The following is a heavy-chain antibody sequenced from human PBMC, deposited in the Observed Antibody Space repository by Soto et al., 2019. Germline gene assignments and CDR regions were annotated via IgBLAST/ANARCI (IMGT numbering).Heavy chain of an antibody. D-gene: IGHD3-16*01. CDR1: GYTFTRYG. CDR2: INTYNGNT. CDR3: AMVDVYVTPSPQDV. J-gene: IGHJ6*02. V-gene: IGHV1-18*01. Sequence: QVQLVQSGAEVKNPGASVKVSCKASGYTFTRYGIGWARQAPGQGLEWMGWINTYNGNTNYAQNVQGRASLTTDTSTYTAYMELRSLRSHDTAIYYCAMVDVYVTPSPQDVWGQGTTVFVSS.